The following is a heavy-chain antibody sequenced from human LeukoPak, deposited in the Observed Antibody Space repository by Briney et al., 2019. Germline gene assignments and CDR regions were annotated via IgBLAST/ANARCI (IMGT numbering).Heavy chain of an antibody. Sequence: ASVKVSCKASGYTFTRYAIHWVRQAPGQRLECMGWISAYNGNTNYAQKLQGRVTMTTDTSTSTAYMELRSLRSDDTAVYYCARERVSIVGANYFDYWGQGTLVTVSS. CDR3: ARERVSIVGANYFDY. CDR1: GYTFTRYA. D-gene: IGHD1-26*01. V-gene: IGHV1-18*01. CDR2: ISAYNGNT. J-gene: IGHJ4*02.